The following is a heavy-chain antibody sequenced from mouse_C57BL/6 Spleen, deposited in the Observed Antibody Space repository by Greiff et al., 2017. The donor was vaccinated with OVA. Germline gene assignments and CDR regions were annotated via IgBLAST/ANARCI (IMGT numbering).Heavy chain of an antibody. J-gene: IGHJ3*01. Sequence: VKLQESGPGLVQPSQSLSITCTVSGFSLTSYGVHWVRQSPGKGLEWLGVIWSGGSTDYNAAFISRLSISKDNSKSQVFFKMNSLQADDTAIYYCARGATYWGQGTLVTVSA. V-gene: IGHV2-2*01. CDR1: GFSLTSYG. CDR3: ARGATY. D-gene: IGHD3-1*01. CDR2: IWSGGST.